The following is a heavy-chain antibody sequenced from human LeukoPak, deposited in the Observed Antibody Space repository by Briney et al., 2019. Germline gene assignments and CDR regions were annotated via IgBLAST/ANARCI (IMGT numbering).Heavy chain of an antibody. CDR1: GGSFSGYY. V-gene: IGHV4-34*01. Sequence: PSETLSLTCAVYGGSFSGYYWSWIRQPPGKGLEWIGEINHSGNTNYNPSLKSRVTISVDTSKNQFSLKLSSVTAADTAVYYCARGGRDGYNFYGFYYWGQGTLVTVSS. CDR3: ARGGRDGYNFYGFYY. J-gene: IGHJ4*02. D-gene: IGHD5-24*01. CDR2: INHSGNT.